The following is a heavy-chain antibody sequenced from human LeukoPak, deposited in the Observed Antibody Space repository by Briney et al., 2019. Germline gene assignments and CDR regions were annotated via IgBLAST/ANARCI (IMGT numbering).Heavy chain of an antibody. J-gene: IGHJ4*02. D-gene: IGHD3-3*01. CDR1: GFTFSGYY. CDR2: ISSSGSTI. Sequence: GGSLRLSCAASGFTFSGYYMSWIRQAPGKGLEWVSYISSSGSTIYYADSVKGRFTISRGNAKNSLYLQMNSLRAEDTAVYYCANDLDAFGVVITGPFDYWGQGTLVTVSS. V-gene: IGHV3-11*01. CDR3: ANDLDAFGVVITGPFDY.